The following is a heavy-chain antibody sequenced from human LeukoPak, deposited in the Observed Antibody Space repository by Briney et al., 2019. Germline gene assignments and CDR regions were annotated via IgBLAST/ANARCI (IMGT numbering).Heavy chain of an antibody. D-gene: IGHD3-22*01. J-gene: IGHJ4*02. CDR2: IYTSGST. CDR1: GGSISSYY. CDR3: AREMLEYYYDSSGLDY. V-gene: IGHV4-4*07. Sequence: SETLSLTCTVSGGSISSYYWSWIRQPAGKGLEWIGRIYTSGSTNYNPSLKSRATMSVDTSKNQFSLKLSSVTAADTAVYYCAREMLEYYYDSSGLDYWGQGTLVTVSS.